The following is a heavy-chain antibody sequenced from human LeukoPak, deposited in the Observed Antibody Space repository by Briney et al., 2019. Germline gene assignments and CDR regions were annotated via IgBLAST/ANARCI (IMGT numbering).Heavy chain of an antibody. Sequence: ASVKVSCKASGGTFSNYAISWVRQAPGQGLEWMGRIIPILGIANYAQKFQGRVTIAADESTSTAYMELSSLRSEDTAVYYCARVVGVVTLHWFDPWGQGTLVTVSS. V-gene: IGHV1-69*04. J-gene: IGHJ5*02. CDR3: ARVVGVVTLHWFDP. D-gene: IGHD2-15*01. CDR2: IIPILGIA. CDR1: GGTFSNYA.